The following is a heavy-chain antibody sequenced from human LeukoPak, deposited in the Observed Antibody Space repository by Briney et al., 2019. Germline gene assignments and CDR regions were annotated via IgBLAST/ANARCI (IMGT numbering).Heavy chain of an antibody. J-gene: IGHJ6*02. CDR2: ISAYNGNT. D-gene: IGHD3-22*01. CDR3: ARGRLSYYDSSGDYYYYYGMDV. V-gene: IGHV1-18*01. CDR1: GYIFTSYG. Sequence: ASVKVSCKASGYIFTSYGLSWLRQAPGQGREWMGWISAYNGNTNYAQKLQGRVTMTTDTSTSTAYMEVRSLRSDDTAVYYCARGRLSYYDSSGDYYYYYGMDVWGQGTTVTVSS.